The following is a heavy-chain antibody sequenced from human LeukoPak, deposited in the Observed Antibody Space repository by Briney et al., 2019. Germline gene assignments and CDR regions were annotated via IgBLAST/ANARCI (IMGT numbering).Heavy chain of an antibody. V-gene: IGHV3-23*01. CDR3: AREDPGPFDAFDT. Sequence: RGGSLRLSRAPSGFTFAGYAMSWVRQAPPKGLEWVSGISDSGSTKYYPDPVKGRFTISRDNSNHTLYLQINSLRAEDTATYYCAREDPGPFDAFDTWGQGAKVTVSS. CDR1: GFTFAGYA. CDR2: ISDSGSTK. J-gene: IGHJ3*02.